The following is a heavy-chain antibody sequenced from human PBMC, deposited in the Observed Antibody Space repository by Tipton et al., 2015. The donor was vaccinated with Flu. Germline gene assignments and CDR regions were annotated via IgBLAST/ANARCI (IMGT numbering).Heavy chain of an antibody. V-gene: IGHV3-21*01. CDR1: GFTFSSYS. Sequence: SLRLSCAASGFTFSSYSMNWVRQAPGKGLEWVSSISSSSSYIYYADSVKGRFTISRDNAKNSLYLQMNSLRAEDTAVYYCAGDLGSSWGIDYWGQGTPVTVS. D-gene: IGHD6-13*01. CDR3: AGDLGSSWGIDY. CDR2: ISSSSSYI. J-gene: IGHJ4*02.